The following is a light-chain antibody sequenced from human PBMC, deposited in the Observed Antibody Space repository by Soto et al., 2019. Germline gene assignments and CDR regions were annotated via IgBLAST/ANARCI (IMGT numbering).Light chain of an antibody. CDR2: DAS. CDR1: QDISNY. Sequence: DIQMTQSPSSLSASVGDRVTITCQASQDISNYLNWYQQKPGKAPKLLTYDASNLETGVPSRFSGSGSGSDFTFTISSLQPEDIAAYYCQQYDNLPRYTFGQATKLEIK. V-gene: IGKV1-33*01. J-gene: IGKJ2*01. CDR3: QQYDNLPRYT.